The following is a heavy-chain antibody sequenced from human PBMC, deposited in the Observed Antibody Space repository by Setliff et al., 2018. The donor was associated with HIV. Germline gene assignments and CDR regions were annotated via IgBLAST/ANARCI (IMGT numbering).Heavy chain of an antibody. D-gene: IGHD5-12*01. Sequence: ASVKVSCKASGYSFTNYGISWVRRAPGQGLEWMGWISSYNDNTNYALNLQGRVTMTTDTSTSTAYMELRSLRSDDTAVYYCARSEGQWLRPEGALCDYWGQGTLVTVSS. CDR3: ARSEGQWLRPEGALCDY. CDR2: ISSYNDNT. CDR1: GYSFTNYG. V-gene: IGHV1-18*01. J-gene: IGHJ4*02.